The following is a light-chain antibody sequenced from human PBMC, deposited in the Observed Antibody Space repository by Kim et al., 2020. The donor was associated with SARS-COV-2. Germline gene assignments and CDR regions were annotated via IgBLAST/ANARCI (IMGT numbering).Light chain of an antibody. CDR2: QDA. V-gene: IGLV3-1*01. CDR1: KLGDKF. CDR3: QAWDSSTMI. J-gene: IGLJ2*01. Sequence: SVSPGQTASIACSGDKLGDKFACWYQRKPGQSPVLVIYQDAKRPSGIPERFSGSNSGNTATLTISGTQAMDEADYFCQAWDSSTMIFGGGTQLTVL.